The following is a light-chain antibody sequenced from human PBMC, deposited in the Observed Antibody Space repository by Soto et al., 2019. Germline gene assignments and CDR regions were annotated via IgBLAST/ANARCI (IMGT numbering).Light chain of an antibody. CDR2: EVS. CDR1: SSDVGSYNL. V-gene: IGLV2-23*02. Sequence: QSVLTQPASVSGSPGQSITISCTGTSSDVGSYNLVSWYQQDPGKAPKLMIYEVSTRPSGVSNRFSGSKSGNTASLTISGLQAEDEADYYCCSYAGSKTWVFGGGTKLTVL. CDR3: CSYAGSKTWV. J-gene: IGLJ3*02.